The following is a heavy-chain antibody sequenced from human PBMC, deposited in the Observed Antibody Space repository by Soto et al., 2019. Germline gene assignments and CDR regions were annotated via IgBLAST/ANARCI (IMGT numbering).Heavy chain of an antibody. D-gene: IGHD1-26*01. CDR2: IYPGDSDT. Sequence: GKSLKVSCKGSGYSFPSYLIGCVRQMPGKRLEWMGIIYPGDSDTRYSPSFQGQVTISADKSISTAYLQWSSLKASDTAMYYCASVSSGGYYGFEHWVQGTLVTVPS. CDR1: GYSFPSYL. J-gene: IGHJ4*02. CDR3: ASVSSGGYYGFEH. V-gene: IGHV5-51*01.